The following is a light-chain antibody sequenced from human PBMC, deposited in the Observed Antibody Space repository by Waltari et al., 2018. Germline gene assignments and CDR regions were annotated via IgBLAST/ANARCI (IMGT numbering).Light chain of an antibody. Sequence: IVLTQSPATLSVSPGARATLSCRASQNISNTYLALYQQKPGQTPSLLIRATSNRSAGVPLRFSGSGSGTDFTLTISGLEPEDLAVFYCQHYGSSPPFTFGQGTRLDI. CDR1: QNISNTY. CDR3: QHYGSSPPFT. CDR2: ATS. J-gene: IGKJ5*01. V-gene: IGKV3-20*01.